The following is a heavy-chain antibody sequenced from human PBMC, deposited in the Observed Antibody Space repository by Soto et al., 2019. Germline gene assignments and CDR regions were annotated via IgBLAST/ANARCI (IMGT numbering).Heavy chain of an antibody. CDR1: GFTFSSYP. CDR2: ISYDGSNK. V-gene: IGHV3-30-3*01. Sequence: GGSLRLSCAASGFTFSSYPMHWVRQAPGKGLEWVAVISYDGSNKYYADSVKGRFSISRDSSKNTLYLQMNSLRVEDTAVYYCARDGYSGSYYFDFWGQGTLVTVSS. CDR3: ARDGYSGSYYFDF. J-gene: IGHJ4*02. D-gene: IGHD1-26*01.